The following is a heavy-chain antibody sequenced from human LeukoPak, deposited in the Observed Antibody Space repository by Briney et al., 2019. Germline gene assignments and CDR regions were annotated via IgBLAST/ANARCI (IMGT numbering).Heavy chain of an antibody. J-gene: IGHJ6*03. D-gene: IGHD1-26*01. CDR1: GASIDSYY. CDR2: IYYSGTT. Sequence: PSETLSLTCTISGASIDSYYWSWIRQPPGKGLEWIGYIYYSGTTNYNPSLKRRVTISVDTSKNQFSLKLSSVTAADTAVYYCARVRGSSGSYEYYHYMDVWGKGTTVTISS. CDR3: ARVRGSSGSYEYYHYMDV. V-gene: IGHV4-59*01.